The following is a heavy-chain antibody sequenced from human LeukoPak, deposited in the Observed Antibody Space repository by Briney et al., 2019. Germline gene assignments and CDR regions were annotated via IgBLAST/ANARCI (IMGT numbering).Heavy chain of an antibody. V-gene: IGHV1-69*13. Sequence: SVNVSCKASGGTFSNYAISWVRQAPGQGLEWMGGIIPIFGTANYAQKFQGRVTITADESTSTAYMELSSPRSEDTAVYYCAIEIFFDSSGYYQCYFDYWGQGTLVTVSS. CDR1: GGTFSNYA. CDR2: IIPIFGTA. J-gene: IGHJ4*02. CDR3: AIEIFFDSSGYYQCYFDY. D-gene: IGHD3-22*01.